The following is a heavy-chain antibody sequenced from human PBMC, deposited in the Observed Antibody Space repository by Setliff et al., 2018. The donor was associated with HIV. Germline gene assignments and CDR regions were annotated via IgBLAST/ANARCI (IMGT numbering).Heavy chain of an antibody. V-gene: IGHV1-2*06. Sequence: ASVKVSCKPSGYTFTGYYMHWVRQAPGQGLEWMGRINPNSGGTNYAQRFQGSVTMTRDTSISTAYMELSRLRSDDTAVYYCARERNYYGSGSYLDYWGQGTLVTVSS. D-gene: IGHD3-10*01. CDR1: GYTFTGYY. CDR3: ARERNYYGSGSYLDY. J-gene: IGHJ4*02. CDR2: INPNSGGT.